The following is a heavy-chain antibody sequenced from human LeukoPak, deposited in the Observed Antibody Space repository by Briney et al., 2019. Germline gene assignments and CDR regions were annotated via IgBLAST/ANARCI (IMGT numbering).Heavy chain of an antibody. Sequence: SETLSLTCTVSGGSISSYYWSWIRQPAGKGLEWIGRIYTSGSTNYNPSLKSRVTMSVDTSKNQFSLKLSSVTAADTAVYYCARDKYSSGWYVGAINWFDPWGQGTLVTVSS. J-gene: IGHJ5*02. CDR1: GGSISSYY. CDR3: ARDKYSSGWYVGAINWFDP. CDR2: IYTSGST. D-gene: IGHD6-19*01. V-gene: IGHV4-4*07.